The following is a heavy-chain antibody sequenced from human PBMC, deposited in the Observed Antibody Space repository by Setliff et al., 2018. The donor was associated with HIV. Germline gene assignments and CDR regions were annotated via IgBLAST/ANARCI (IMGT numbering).Heavy chain of an antibody. J-gene: IGHJ4*02. V-gene: IGHV3-74*01. Sequence: PGGSLRLSCAASGFTFSSYWMHWVRQVPGKGLVWVFGMNTDGSSTRYADSVKGRFTISRDNAKNMLYLQMNSLSADDTAVYYCVRGSGYYYFDNWGQGALVTVAS. D-gene: IGHD3-22*01. CDR3: VRGSGYYYFDN. CDR1: GFTFSSYW. CDR2: MNTDGSST.